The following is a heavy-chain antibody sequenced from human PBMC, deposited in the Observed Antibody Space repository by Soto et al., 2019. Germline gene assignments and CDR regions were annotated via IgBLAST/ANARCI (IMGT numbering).Heavy chain of an antibody. V-gene: IGHV1-69*13. D-gene: IGHD4-17*01. CDR2: IIPIFGTA. Sequence: SVKVSCKASGGTFSSYATSWVRQAPGQGLEWMGGIIPIFGTANYAQKFQGRVTITADESTSTAYMELSSLRSEDTAVYYCASYDYGGNGVDYWGQGTLVTVSS. CDR1: GGTFSSYA. CDR3: ASYDYGGNGVDY. J-gene: IGHJ4*02.